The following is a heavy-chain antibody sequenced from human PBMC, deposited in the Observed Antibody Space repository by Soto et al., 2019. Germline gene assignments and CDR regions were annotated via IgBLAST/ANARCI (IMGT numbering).Heavy chain of an antibody. V-gene: IGHV4-59*01. CDR3: SRADYGSGRILYYYGMDV. CDR1: GGSISSYY. D-gene: IGHD3-10*01. Sequence: SETLSLTCTVSGGSISSYYWSWIRQPPGKGLEWIGYIYYSGRTNYKPSLKSRVTISLDTSKNQFSLKLRSVTVADTAVYFCSRADYGSGRILYYYGMDVWGQGTTVTVSS. CDR2: IYYSGRT. J-gene: IGHJ6*02.